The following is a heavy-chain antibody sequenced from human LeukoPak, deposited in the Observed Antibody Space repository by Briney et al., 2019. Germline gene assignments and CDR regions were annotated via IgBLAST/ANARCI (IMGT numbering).Heavy chain of an antibody. CDR1: GFNFSSHG. Sequence: GRSLRLSCAASGFNFSSHGEHWVRQAPGKGLEWVAVISYDGSNKYHADSVKGRFTISRDNSNNTLYLQMNSLKVEDTAVYYCAKVAGGKRWSDAFDIWGQGTMVTVSS. CDR2: ISYDGSNK. CDR3: AKVAGGKRWSDAFDI. V-gene: IGHV3-30*18. D-gene: IGHD2-15*01. J-gene: IGHJ3*02.